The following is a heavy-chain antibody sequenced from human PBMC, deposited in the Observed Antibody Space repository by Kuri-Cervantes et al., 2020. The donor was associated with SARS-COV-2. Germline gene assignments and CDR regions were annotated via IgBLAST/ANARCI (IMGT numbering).Heavy chain of an antibody. CDR2: INHSGST. V-gene: IGHV4-34*10. J-gene: IGHJ4*02. CDR1: GGSFSGYY. CDR3: ARYSSSFFDY. D-gene: IGHD6-6*01. Sequence: SQTLSLTCAVYGGSFSGYYWSWIRQPPGKGLEWSGEINHSGSTNYNPSLKSRVTMSVDTSKNQFSLKLSSVTAADTAVYYCARYSSSFFDYWGQGTLVTVSS.